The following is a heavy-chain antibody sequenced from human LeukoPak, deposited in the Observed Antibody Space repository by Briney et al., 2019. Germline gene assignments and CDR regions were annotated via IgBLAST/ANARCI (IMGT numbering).Heavy chain of an antibody. D-gene: IGHD2-2*01. CDR3: AREAYPEGDQLLFNY. CDR1: GGSISSGSYY. Sequence: PSQTLSLTCTVSGGSISSGSYYWSWIRQPPGKGLEWIGRIYTSGSTNYNPSLKSRVTISVDTSKNQFSLKLSSVTAADTAVYYCAREAYPEGDQLLFNYWGQGTLVTVSS. J-gene: IGHJ4*02. CDR2: IYTSGST. V-gene: IGHV4-61*02.